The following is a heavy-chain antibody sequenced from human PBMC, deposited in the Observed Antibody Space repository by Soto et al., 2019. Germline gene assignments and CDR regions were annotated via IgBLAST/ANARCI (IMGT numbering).Heavy chain of an antibody. CDR3: ARTVGYYYGMDV. CDR1: GYTFTSYA. CDR2: INAGNGNT. V-gene: IGHV1-3*01. Sequence: ASVKVSCKASGYTFTSYAMHWVRQAPGQRLEWMGWINAGNGNTKYSQKFQGRVTITRDTSASTAYMELSSLRSEDTAVYYCARTVGYYYGMDVPGQPTTVTVSS. D-gene: IGHD4-17*01. J-gene: IGHJ6*02.